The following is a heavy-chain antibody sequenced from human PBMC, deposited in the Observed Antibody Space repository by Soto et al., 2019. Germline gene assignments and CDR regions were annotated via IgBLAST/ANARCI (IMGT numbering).Heavy chain of an antibody. CDR3: ARDGVVVPAAMGFDYYYYGMDV. Sequence: ASVKVSCKASGYTFTSYGISWVRQAPGQGLEWMGWISAYNGNTNYAQKFQGRVTMTTDASTSTAYMEVRSLRFDDTAVYYCARDGVVVPAAMGFDYYYYGMDVWGQGTTVTVSS. CDR2: ISAYNGNT. D-gene: IGHD2-2*01. V-gene: IGHV1-18*01. CDR1: GYTFTSYG. J-gene: IGHJ6*02.